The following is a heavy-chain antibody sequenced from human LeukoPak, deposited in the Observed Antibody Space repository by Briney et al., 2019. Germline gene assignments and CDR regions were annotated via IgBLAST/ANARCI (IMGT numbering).Heavy chain of an antibody. CDR2: ISGSSTYI. V-gene: IGHV3-21*01. CDR1: GFTFSTYS. J-gene: IGHJ2*01. CDR3: ARPHTSGGDWYFDL. D-gene: IGHD3-16*01. Sequence: GGSLRLSCAASGFTFSTYSMNWVRQATGKGLEWVSSISGSSTYIHYADSVKGRFTISRDNAKNSLYLQMNSLRAEDTAVYYCARPHTSGGDWYFDLWGRGTLVTVSS.